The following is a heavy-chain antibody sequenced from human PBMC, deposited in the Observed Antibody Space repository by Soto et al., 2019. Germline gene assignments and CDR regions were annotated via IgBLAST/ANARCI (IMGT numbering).Heavy chain of an antibody. D-gene: IGHD4-4*01. Sequence: EVQLLESGGGSVQPGGSLILSCAASGFTFSSYSLSWLRQAPGKGLEWVSGISASGQTTHYRDSVKGRFTISRDNFRNTLYLQVNSMRAEDTAVYFCAKSRGDSWTTYFFDYWGQGALVTVSS. CDR1: GFTFSSYS. CDR3: AKSRGDSWTTYFFDY. CDR2: ISASGQTT. J-gene: IGHJ4*02. V-gene: IGHV3-23*01.